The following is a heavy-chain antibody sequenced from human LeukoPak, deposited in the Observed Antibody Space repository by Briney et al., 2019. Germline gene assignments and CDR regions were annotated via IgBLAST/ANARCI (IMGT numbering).Heavy chain of an antibody. CDR3: AREVSAAGAHFDY. V-gene: IGHV1-69*05. D-gene: IGHD6-13*01. CDR2: IIPIFGTA. J-gene: IGHJ4*02. Sequence: ASVKVSCKASGGTFSSYAISWVRQAPGQGLEWMGRIIPIFGTANYAQKFQGRVTITTDESTSTAYMELSSLRSEDTAVYYCAREVSAAGAHFDYWGQGTLVTVSS. CDR1: GGTFSSYA.